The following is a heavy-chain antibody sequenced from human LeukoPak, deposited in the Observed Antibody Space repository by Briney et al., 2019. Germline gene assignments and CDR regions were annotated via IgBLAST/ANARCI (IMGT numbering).Heavy chain of an antibody. CDR3: ARVGQYQLQWAFDI. CDR1: GVTFSSYG. V-gene: IGHV3-23*01. J-gene: IGHJ3*02. Sequence: PGGSLRLSCAASGVTFSSYGMSWVRQAPGKGLEWVSAISGSDGSTYYADSVNGRFTISRDNAKNSLYLQMNSLRAEDTAVYYCARVGQYQLQWAFDIWGQGTMVTVSS. D-gene: IGHD2-2*01. CDR2: ISGSDGST.